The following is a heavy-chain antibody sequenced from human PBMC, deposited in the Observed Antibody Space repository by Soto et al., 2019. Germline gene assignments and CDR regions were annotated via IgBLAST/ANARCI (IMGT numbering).Heavy chain of an antibody. CDR3: ARGGITIITLPVC. CDR2: ISSSSSTI. Sequence: EVQLVESGGGLVQPGGSLRLSCAASGFTFNSYSMNWVRQAPGKGLEWLAYISSSSSTIYYADSVKGRFTISRDNAKNSLYLQMNSLRDEDTAVYYCARGGITIITLPVCWGQGTLVTVSS. CDR1: GFTFNSYS. J-gene: IGHJ4*02. V-gene: IGHV3-48*02. D-gene: IGHD3-22*01.